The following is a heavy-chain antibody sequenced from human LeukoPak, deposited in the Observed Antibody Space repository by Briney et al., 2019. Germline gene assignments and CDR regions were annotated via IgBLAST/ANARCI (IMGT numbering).Heavy chain of an antibody. CDR1: GASMSNYY. Sequence: SETLSLTCNVSGASMSNYYWVWIRQPPGKGLEWIGSIYHSGTTYSGSTYYNPSLKRRVTISVDTSKNQFSLKLSSVTAADTAVYYCARIVRIGATLGWFDPWGQGTLVTVSS. J-gene: IGHJ5*02. CDR3: ARIVRIGATLGWFDP. CDR2: IYHSGTTYSGST. V-gene: IGHV4-39*07. D-gene: IGHD6-13*01.